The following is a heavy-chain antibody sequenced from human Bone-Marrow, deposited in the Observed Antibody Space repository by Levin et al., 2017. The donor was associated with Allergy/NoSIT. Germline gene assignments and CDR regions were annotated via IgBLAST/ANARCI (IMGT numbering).Heavy chain of an antibody. CDR2: INPYNGNT. Sequence: GESLKISCRASGYSITSYGISWVRQAPGEGLEWMGWINPYNGNTNYAQRLQARVTITTDTSASTAYMELRSLRSDDTAVYYCARERPIAGRSLDYWGQGTLVTVSS. J-gene: IGHJ4*02. CDR1: GYSITSYG. D-gene: IGHD6-6*01. V-gene: IGHV1-18*01. CDR3: ARERPIAGRSLDY.